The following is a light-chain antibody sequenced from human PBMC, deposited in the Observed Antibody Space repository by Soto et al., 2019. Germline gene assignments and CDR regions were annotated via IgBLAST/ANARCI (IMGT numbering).Light chain of an antibody. J-gene: IGLJ1*01. CDR3: ASYAGSNNYV. CDR2: DVT. Sequence: QSVLTQPPSASGSPGQSVTISCTGTSGDIGGYNYVSWYQQHPGKAPKLIIYDVTKRPSGVPDRLSGSRSANTASLTVSGLQAEDEADYYCASYAGSNNYVFGTGTKVTVL. V-gene: IGLV2-8*01. CDR1: SGDIGGYNY.